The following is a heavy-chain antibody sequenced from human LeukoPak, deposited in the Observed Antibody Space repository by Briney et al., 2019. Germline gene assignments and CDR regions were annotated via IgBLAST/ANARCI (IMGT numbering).Heavy chain of an antibody. Sequence: GASVKVSCKASGYTFTSYGISWVRQAPGQGLERMGWISAYNGNTNYAQKLQGRVTMTTDTSTSTAYMELRSLRSDDTAVYYCARDPDYDILTGYPFDYWGQGTLVTVSS. CDR3: ARDPDYDILTGYPFDY. CDR1: GYTFTSYG. D-gene: IGHD3-9*01. J-gene: IGHJ4*02. CDR2: ISAYNGNT. V-gene: IGHV1-18*01.